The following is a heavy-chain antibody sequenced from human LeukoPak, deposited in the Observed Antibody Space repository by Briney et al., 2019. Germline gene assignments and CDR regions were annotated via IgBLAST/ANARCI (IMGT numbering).Heavy chain of an antibody. CDR3: SRLVCTTIPCYGKFYFDY. Sequence: GGSLRLSCAASGFIFSKYAMEWVRQAPGKGLEWVSSIDGPSDSIYYADSVKGRFTISRDDAKNSVYLQMNSLRAEDTGIYYCSRLVCTTIPCYGKFYFDYWGQGTLVPVAS. D-gene: IGHD1-1*01. CDR1: GFIFSKYA. J-gene: IGHJ4*02. CDR2: IDGPSDSI. V-gene: IGHV3-21*06.